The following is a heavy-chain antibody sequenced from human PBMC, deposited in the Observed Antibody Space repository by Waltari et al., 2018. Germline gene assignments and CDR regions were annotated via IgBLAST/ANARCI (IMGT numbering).Heavy chain of an antibody. CDR2: FNPTRGGT. CDR3: ARERGGSYYDAFDI. V-gene: IGHV1-2*02. J-gene: IGHJ3*02. D-gene: IGHD1-26*01. Sequence: QVQLVQSGAEVKKPGASVKVSCKASGYTFTGYYMHWVRQAPGQGLEWMGGFNPTRGGTNYAQKFQGRVTMTRDTSISTAYMELSRLRSDDTAVYYCARERGGSYYDAFDIWGQGTMVTVSS. CDR1: GYTFTGYY.